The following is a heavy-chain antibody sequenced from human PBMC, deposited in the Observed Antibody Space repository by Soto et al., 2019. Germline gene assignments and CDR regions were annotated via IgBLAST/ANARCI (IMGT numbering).Heavy chain of an antibody. CDR3: ARDHLAYYMDV. V-gene: IGHV4-59*01. Sequence: SETLSLTCTVSGGSISSYYWSWIRQPPGKGLEWIGYIYYSGSTNYNPSLKSRVTISVDTSKNQFSLKLSSVTAADTAVYYCARDHLAYYMDVWGKGTTVTVSS. CDR2: IYYSGST. J-gene: IGHJ6*03. CDR1: GGSISSYY.